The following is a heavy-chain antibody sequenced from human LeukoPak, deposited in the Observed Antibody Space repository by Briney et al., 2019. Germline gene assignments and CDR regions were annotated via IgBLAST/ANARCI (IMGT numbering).Heavy chain of an antibody. V-gene: IGHV3-21*01. CDR3: ARRAPSHDFDD. CDR1: GFSFSSYS. Sequence: GGSLRLSCAASGFSFSSYSMNWVRQAPGKGLGWVAAISTTSGNIYYADSVKGRFTISRDNAKNSLYLQMNSLRVEDTALYYCARRAPSHDFDDWGQGTLVTVSS. J-gene: IGHJ4*02. CDR2: ISTTSGNI.